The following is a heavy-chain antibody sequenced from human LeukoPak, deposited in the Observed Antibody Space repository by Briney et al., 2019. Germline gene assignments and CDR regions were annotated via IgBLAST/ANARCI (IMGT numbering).Heavy chain of an antibody. CDR1: EFTVSSYG. CDR3: AKDGYCSSTSCYVITGTMDY. CDR2: IWYDGSNK. J-gene: IGHJ4*02. V-gene: IGHV3-30*02. D-gene: IGHD2-2*03. Sequence: PGGSLRLSCAVSEFTVSSYGMHWVRQAPGKGLEWVAVIWYDGSNKYHADSVKGRFTISRDNSKNTLYLQMNSLRAEDTAVYYCAKDGYCSSTSCYVITGTMDYWGQGTLVTVSS.